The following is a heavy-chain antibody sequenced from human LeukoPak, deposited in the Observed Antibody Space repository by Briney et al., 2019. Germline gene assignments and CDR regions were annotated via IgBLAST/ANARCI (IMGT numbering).Heavy chain of an antibody. CDR1: GFTFISSG. CDR3: ATGSGWYSPDY. D-gene: IGHD6-19*01. V-gene: IGHV1-58*02. Sequence: GTSVKVSCKASGFTFISSGIHWVRQARGQRLEWIGWTGVGSAHTSYAQKLHERVTITRDMSTSTAYMELSSLRSEDTAVYYCATGSGWYSPDYWGQGTLVTVSS. CDR2: TGVGSAHT. J-gene: IGHJ4*02.